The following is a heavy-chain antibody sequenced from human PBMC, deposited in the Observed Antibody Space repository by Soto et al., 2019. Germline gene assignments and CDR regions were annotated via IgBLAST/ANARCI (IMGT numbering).Heavy chain of an antibody. CDR2: IYYTGNT. J-gene: IGHJ3*02. D-gene: IGHD3-22*01. V-gene: IGHV4-59*13. CDR1: GGSISTYY. Sequence: SETLSLTCTVTGGSISTYYWSWIRQPPGKGLEWIGHIYYTGNTNYNPSLKSRVTISVDTSTNRISLRLRSVSAADTAVYYCARDRDYYDSSGYYLEAFDIWGQGTMVTVSS. CDR3: ARDRDYYDSSGYYLEAFDI.